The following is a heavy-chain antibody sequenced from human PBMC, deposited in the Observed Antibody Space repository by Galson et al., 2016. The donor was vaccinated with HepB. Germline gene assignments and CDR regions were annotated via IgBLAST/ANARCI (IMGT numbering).Heavy chain of an antibody. CDR2: IYFRGST. CDR1: GASMNSNF. J-gene: IGHJ4*02. V-gene: IGHV4-59*01. CDR3: ARRAGSGSYFDY. Sequence: LSLTCIVSGASMNSNFWTWIRQPPGKGLEWIGDIYFRGSTNYTPSLKSRVTVSIDTAKNHLSLRLSSVTAADTAMYYCARRAGSGSYFDYCGQGALVTVSS. D-gene: IGHD1-26*01.